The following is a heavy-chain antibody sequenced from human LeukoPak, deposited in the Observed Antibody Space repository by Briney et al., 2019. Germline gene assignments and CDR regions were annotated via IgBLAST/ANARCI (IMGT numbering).Heavy chain of an antibody. V-gene: IGHV1-2*02. D-gene: IGHD3-22*01. CDR3: ARDCSGSGYYPSNWFDP. Sequence: ASVKVSCKASGYTLNRYYIHGVRQAPGQGLEWMGWINPNSGGTNYAQKFQGRVTMTRDTSISTAYMELSWLRSDVTAVYYSARDCSGSGYYPSNWFDPWGQGTLVTVSS. CDR1: GYTLNRYY. CDR2: INPNSGGT. J-gene: IGHJ5*02.